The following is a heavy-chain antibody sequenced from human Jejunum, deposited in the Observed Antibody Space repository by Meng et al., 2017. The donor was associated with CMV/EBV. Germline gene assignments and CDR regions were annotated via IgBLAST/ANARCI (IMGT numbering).Heavy chain of an antibody. J-gene: IGHJ6*02. D-gene: IGHD3-10*01. CDR2: GDSARRT. CDR1: GYAVNSNC. CDR3: AAEVAVRNYFSYGMDV. V-gene: IGHV3-66*01. Sequence: GYAVNSNCMNRGGQAQGKGLEWVAVGDSARRTYYADAVEGRFSITRDKYKNKMFLQMHGLRLEDKAMYYCAAEVAVRNYFSYGMDVWGQGTKVTVSS.